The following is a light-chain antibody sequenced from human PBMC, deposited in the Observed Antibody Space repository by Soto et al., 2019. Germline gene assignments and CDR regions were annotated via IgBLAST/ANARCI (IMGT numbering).Light chain of an antibody. J-gene: IGKJ2*02. CDR2: AAS. V-gene: IGKV1-39*01. Sequence: DIQMTQSPSSLSESVGDNATITCRASQSIGTNLTWYQQIPGKAPKLLIYAASTLQSGVPSRFSGGGSGTDFTLTISSLQPDDVSNYFCQQGYSNPRTFGRGTKLEIK. CDR3: QQGYSNPRT. CDR1: QSIGTN.